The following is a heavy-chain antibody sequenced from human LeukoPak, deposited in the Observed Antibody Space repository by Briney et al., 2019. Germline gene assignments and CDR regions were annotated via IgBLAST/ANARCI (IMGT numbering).Heavy chain of an antibody. V-gene: IGHV1-2*02. J-gene: IGHJ4*02. CDR2: INPNSGGT. D-gene: IGHD1-26*01. CDR3: ARDRRSGSYYYFDY. Sequence: ASVKVSCKASGYTFTGYYMHWVRQAPGQGLEWMGWINPNSGGTNYAQKFQGRVTMTRDTSISTAYMELSRLRSDDTAVYYCARDRRSGSYYYFDYWGQGTLVTVSS. CDR1: GYTFTGYY.